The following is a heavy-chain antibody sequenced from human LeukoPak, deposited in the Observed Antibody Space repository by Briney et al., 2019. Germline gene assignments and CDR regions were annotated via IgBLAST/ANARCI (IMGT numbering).Heavy chain of an antibody. CDR3: ARDSGSAWAFDI. CDR1: GFTFSSYV. V-gene: IGHV3-23*01. CDR2: ISGSGGST. Sequence: GGSLRLSCAASGFTFSSYVMGWVRQAPGKGLEWVSSISGSGGSTYYTDSVRGRFTISRDNSKNTLYLQVDSLRAEDTAVYYCARDSGSAWAFDIWGQGTMVTVSS. D-gene: IGHD1-26*01. J-gene: IGHJ3*02.